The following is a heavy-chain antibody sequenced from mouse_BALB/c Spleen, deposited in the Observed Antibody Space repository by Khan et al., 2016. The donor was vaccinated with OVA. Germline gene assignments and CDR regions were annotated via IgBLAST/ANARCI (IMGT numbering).Heavy chain of an antibody. CDR3: ARYFGSRFAY. CDR2: IYPGNDDT. Sequence: QVQLKQSGAELVRPGSSVKISCKASGYTFSSSWMNWVKHRPGQGLEWIGQIYPGNDDTDYNGKFKDKASLTADKSSRNAYMQLTSLTSEDSAVYFCARYFGSRFAYWGQGTLVTVSA. V-gene: IGHV1-80*01. J-gene: IGHJ3*01. CDR1: GYTFSSSW. D-gene: IGHD1-1*01.